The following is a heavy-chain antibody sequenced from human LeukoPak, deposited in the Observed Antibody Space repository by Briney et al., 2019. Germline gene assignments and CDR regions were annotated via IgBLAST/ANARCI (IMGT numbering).Heavy chain of an antibody. Sequence: SVKVSCKASGGTFSSYAISWVRQAPGQGLEWMGGIIPIFGTANYAQKFQGRVTITADESTSTAYMELSSLRSEDTAVYYCTRKRQWRGDDAFDIWGQGTMVTVSS. CDR2: IIPIFGTA. CDR1: GGTFSSYA. D-gene: IGHD6-19*01. J-gene: IGHJ3*02. V-gene: IGHV1-69*01. CDR3: TRKRQWRGDDAFDI.